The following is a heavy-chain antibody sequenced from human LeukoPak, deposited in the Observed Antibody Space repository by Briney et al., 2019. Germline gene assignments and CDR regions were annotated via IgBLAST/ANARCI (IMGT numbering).Heavy chain of an antibody. CDR3: AHRRQQQPLRGVYYFDY. D-gene: IGHD6-13*01. CDR2: IYWNDDK. V-gene: IGHV2-5*01. J-gene: IGHJ4*02. Sequence: SGPTLVNPTQTLTLTCTFSGFSLSTSGVGVGWIRQPPGKALEWLALIYWNDDKHYSPSLKSRLTITKDTSKNQVVLTMTNMDPVDTATYYCAHRRQQQPLRGVYYFDYWGQGTLVTVSS. CDR1: GFSLSTSGVG.